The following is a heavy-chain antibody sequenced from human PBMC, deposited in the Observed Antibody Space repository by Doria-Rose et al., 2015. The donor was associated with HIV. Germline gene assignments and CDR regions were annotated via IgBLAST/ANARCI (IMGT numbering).Heavy chain of an antibody. J-gene: IGHJ4*02. CDR3: ARIKSSRWYHKYYFDF. Sequence: VTLKESGPVLVKPTETLTLTCTVSGVSLSSPGLGVSWIRQPPGKALEWLANIFSDDERSYIPSLKSRLTISRRTSKSHVFLTMTDMDPVHTATYYCARIKSSRWYHKYYFDFWGQGTLVIVSA. V-gene: IGHV2-26*01. CDR1: GVSLSSPGLG. D-gene: IGHD6-13*01. CDR2: IFSDDER.